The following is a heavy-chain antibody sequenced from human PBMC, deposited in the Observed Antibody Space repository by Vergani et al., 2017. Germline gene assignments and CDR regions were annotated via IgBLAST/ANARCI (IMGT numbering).Heavy chain of an antibody. D-gene: IGHD6-13*01. J-gene: IGHJ6*03. CDR1: GFTFSNAW. Sequence: EVQLVESGGGLVKPGGSLRLSCAASGFTFSNAWMSWVRQAPGKGLEWVGRIKSKTDGGTTDYAAPVKGRFTISRDDSKNTLYLQMNSLKTEDTAVYYCTTDPGLRQQLVGVVDYYYMDVWGKGTTVTVSS. CDR2: IKSKTDGGTT. CDR3: TTDPGLRQQLVGVVDYYYMDV. V-gene: IGHV3-15*01.